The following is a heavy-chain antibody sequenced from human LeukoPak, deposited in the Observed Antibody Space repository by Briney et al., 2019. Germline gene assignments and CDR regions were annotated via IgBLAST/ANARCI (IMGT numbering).Heavy chain of an antibody. CDR3: AKGASSGWYTPSDYFQH. V-gene: IGHV3-23*01. D-gene: IGHD6-19*01. J-gene: IGHJ1*01. CDR1: GFTFSSYA. CDR2: ISGSGGST. Sequence: GGSLRLSCAASGFTFSSYAMSWVRQAPGKGREWVSAISGSGGSTYYADSGKGRFTISRDNSKNTLYLQMNSLRAEDTAVYYCAKGASSGWYTPSDYFQHWGQGTLVTVSS.